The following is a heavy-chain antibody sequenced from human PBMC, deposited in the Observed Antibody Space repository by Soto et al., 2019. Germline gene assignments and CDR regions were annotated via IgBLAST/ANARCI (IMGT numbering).Heavy chain of an antibody. CDR1: GGTSSSYA. Sequence: QVQLVQSGAEVKKPGSSVKVSCKASGGTSSSYAISWVRQAPGQGLEWMGGIIPIFGTANYAQKFQGRVTITADESTSTAYMELSSLRSEDTAVYYCARGEGSGYSGPYDAFDIWGQGTMVTVSS. J-gene: IGHJ3*02. CDR2: IIPIFGTA. D-gene: IGHD3-22*01. V-gene: IGHV1-69*01. CDR3: ARGEGSGYSGPYDAFDI.